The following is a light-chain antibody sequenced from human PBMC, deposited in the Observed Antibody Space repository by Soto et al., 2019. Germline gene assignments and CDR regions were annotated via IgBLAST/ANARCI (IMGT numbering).Light chain of an antibody. CDR2: YTS. CDR3: AAWDDSLNGRV. Sequence: QSVLTQPPSASGTPGQRVTISCSGSTSNIGSNTVNWYQQVPGTAPKLLIYYTSQRPSGVPDRFSGSKSDTSASLAISGLQSEDEAEYYCAAWDDSLNGRVFGGGTKLPS. V-gene: IGLV1-44*01. J-gene: IGLJ2*01. CDR1: TSNIGSNT.